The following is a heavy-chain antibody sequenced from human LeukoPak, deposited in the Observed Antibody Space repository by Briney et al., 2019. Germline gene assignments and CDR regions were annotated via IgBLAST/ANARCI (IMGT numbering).Heavy chain of an antibody. D-gene: IGHD6-13*01. Sequence: SETLSLTCTASGGSISSSDYYWGWIRQPPGKGLEWIGCIHYSGNTYYNPSLQSRITISVDTSRNHFSLRLSSVTAADTAVYYCARPRAAAAGTGFDYWGQGTLVTVSS. CDR1: GGSISSSDYY. V-gene: IGHV4-39*02. CDR3: ARPRAAAAGTGFDY. CDR2: IHYSGNT. J-gene: IGHJ4*02.